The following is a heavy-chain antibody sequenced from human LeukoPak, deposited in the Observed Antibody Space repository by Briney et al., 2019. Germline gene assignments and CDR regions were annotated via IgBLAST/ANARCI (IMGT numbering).Heavy chain of an antibody. CDR1: GYTFTSYY. V-gene: IGHV1-46*01. D-gene: IGHD3-22*01. CDR3: ARRGRIVVIAPSPVDY. Sequence: GASVKVSCKASGYTFTSYYMHWVRQAPGQGLEWMGIINPSGGSTSYAQKFQGRVTMTRDTSTSTVYMELSSLRSEDTAVYYCARRGRIVVIAPSPVDYWGQGTLVTVSS. J-gene: IGHJ4*02. CDR2: INPSGGST.